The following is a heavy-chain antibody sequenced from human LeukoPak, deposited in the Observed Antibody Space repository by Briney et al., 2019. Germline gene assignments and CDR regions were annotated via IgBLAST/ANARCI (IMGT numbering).Heavy chain of an antibody. Sequence: ASVKVSCKASGYTFTSYGISWVRQAPGQGLEWMGWISAYNGNTNYAQKLQGRVTMTTDTSTSTAYMELSSLRSEDTAVYYCARGQDSVHDYGDYGGSGWFDPWGQGTLVTVSS. CDR1: GYTFTSYG. J-gene: IGHJ5*02. D-gene: IGHD4-17*01. CDR3: ARGQDSVHDYGDYGGSGWFDP. CDR2: ISAYNGNT. V-gene: IGHV1-18*01.